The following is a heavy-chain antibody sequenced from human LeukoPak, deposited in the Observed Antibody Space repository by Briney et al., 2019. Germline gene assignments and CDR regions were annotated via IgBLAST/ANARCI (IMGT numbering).Heavy chain of an antibody. J-gene: IGHJ4*02. CDR3: ARDLGMTDGDYVSYFDY. D-gene: IGHD4-17*01. Sequence: PGGSLRLSCAASGFTFSRYELNWVRQAPGKGLEWVSYISSSGSIIYYADSVKGRFTISRDNAKNSLYLQMNSLRAEDTAVCYCARDLGMTDGDYVSYFDYWGQGTLVTVSS. CDR2: ISSSGSII. V-gene: IGHV3-48*03. CDR1: GFTFSRYE.